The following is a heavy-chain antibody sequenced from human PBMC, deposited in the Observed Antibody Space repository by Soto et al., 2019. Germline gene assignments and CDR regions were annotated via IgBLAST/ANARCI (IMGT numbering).Heavy chain of an antibody. CDR3: ARGLTDSSGYYDVYYGMDV. Sequence: QVQLQESGPGLVKPSQTLSLTCTVSGGSISSGGYYWSWIRQHPGKGLEWIGYIYYSGSTYYNPSLKSRVTISVDTSKNQFSLKLSSVTAADTAVYYCARGLTDSSGYYDVYYGMDVWGQGTTVTVSS. V-gene: IGHV4-31*03. CDR2: IYYSGST. D-gene: IGHD3-22*01. J-gene: IGHJ6*02. CDR1: GGSISSGGYY.